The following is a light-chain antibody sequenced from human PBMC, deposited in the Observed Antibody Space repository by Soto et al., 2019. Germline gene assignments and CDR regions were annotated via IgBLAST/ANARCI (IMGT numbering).Light chain of an antibody. V-gene: IGLV2-8*01. CDR3: KSYDGSNTYE. CDR2: EVV. CDR1: KNDIGLYDF. J-gene: IGLJ1*01. Sequence: QSALTQPPSASGSPGQSVTISCTGTKNDIGLYDFVSWYQHHPGKAPRLIIYEVVQRPSGVPDRFSGSKSGNTASLTVSGLQAADEADYFCKSYDGSNTYEFGSGTKVTVL.